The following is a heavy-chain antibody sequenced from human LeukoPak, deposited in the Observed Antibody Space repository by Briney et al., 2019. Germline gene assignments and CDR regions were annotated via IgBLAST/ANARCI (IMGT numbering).Heavy chain of an antibody. Sequence: PGGSLRLSCVVSGFTFSNYWMSWVRQAPGKGLEWVASIKEDGSDKYYVDSVKGRFIVSRDNAKNSLYLQMNSLRAEDTAVYYCTRECCGYWGQGTLVTVSS. V-gene: IGHV3-7*03. CDR1: GFTFSNYW. CDR2: IKEDGSDK. CDR3: TRECCGY. D-gene: IGHD6-13*01. J-gene: IGHJ4*02.